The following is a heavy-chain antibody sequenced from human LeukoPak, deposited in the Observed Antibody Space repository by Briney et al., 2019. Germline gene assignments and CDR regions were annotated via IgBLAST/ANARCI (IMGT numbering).Heavy chain of an antibody. Sequence: PGGSLRLSCVASGFTFSSYGMHWVRQAPCKGLEWVAFIRYDGSNKYYADSVKGRFTISRDNSKNTLSLQMNSLRPEDTAVYYCARGYCSGTSCYSGLDWGQGTLVTVSS. CDR3: ARGYCSGTSCYSGLD. D-gene: IGHD2-2*01. J-gene: IGHJ4*02. V-gene: IGHV3-30*02. CDR2: IRYDGSNK. CDR1: GFTFSSYG.